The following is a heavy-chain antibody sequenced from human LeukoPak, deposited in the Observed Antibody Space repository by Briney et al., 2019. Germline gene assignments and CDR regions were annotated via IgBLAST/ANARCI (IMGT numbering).Heavy chain of an antibody. CDR2: INHSGST. V-gene: IGHV4-30-2*01. D-gene: IGHD5-18*01. Sequence: PSQTLSLTCAVSGGSISSGGYSWSWIRQPPGKGLEWIGEINHSGSTNYNPSLKSRVTISVDTSKNQFSLKLSSVTAADTAVYYCARGWGKRYSYGPNYYYGMDVWGQGTTVTVSS. J-gene: IGHJ6*02. CDR1: GGSISSGGYS. CDR3: ARGWGKRYSYGPNYYYGMDV.